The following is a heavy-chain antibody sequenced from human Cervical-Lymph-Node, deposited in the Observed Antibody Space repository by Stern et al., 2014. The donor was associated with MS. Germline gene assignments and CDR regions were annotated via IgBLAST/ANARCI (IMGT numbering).Heavy chain of an antibody. D-gene: IGHD2-2*01. CDR1: GYNFGDYW. V-gene: IGHV5-51*01. CDR3: ARHQPAATFAMDV. J-gene: IGHJ6*02. Sequence: EVQLVQSGAEVKKPGESLKISCKGSGYNFGDYWIGWVRQKPGKGLEWMGTIFPADSDSRYSPSFEGQVPISADESISTAFLQSSSLKGCDTGIDYCARHQPAATFAMDVWGQGTTVIVSS. CDR2: IFPADSDS.